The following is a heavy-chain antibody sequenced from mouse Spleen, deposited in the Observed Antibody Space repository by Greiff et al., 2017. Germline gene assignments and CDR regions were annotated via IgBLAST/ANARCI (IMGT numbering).Heavy chain of an antibody. J-gene: IGHJ4*01. CDR1: GYTFTSYW. V-gene: IGHV1S22*01. D-gene: IGHD3-3*01. CDR3: TREGQVDY. Sequence: LQQPGSELVRPGASVKLSCKASGYTFTSYWMHWVKQRPGQGLEWIGNIYPGSGSTNYDEKFKSKATLTVDTSSSTAYMQLSSLTSEDSAVYYCTREGQVDYWGQGTSVTVSS. CDR2: IYPGSGST.